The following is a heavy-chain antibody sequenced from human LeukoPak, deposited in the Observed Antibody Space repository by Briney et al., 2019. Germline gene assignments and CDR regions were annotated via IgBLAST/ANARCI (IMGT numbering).Heavy chain of an antibody. CDR2: ISYDGSNK. J-gene: IGHJ4*02. D-gene: IGHD5-12*01. CDR1: GFTFSSYA. CDR3: ARDGGYENTYYFDY. Sequence: GRSLRLSCAASGFTFSSYAMHWVRQAPGKGLEWVAVISYDGSNKYYADSVKGRFTISSDNSKNTLYLQMNSLRAEDTAVYYCARDGGYENTYYFDYWGQGTLVTVSS. V-gene: IGHV3-30*04.